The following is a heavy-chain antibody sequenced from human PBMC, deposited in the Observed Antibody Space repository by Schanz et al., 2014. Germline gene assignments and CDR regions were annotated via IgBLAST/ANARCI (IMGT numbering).Heavy chain of an antibody. CDR2: IYGDGST. CDR3: AKCIGWYGRCAFDI. J-gene: IGHJ3*02. CDR1: GFIFSQYA. V-gene: IGHV3-66*01. Sequence: EVQLVESGGGLVQPGGSLRLSCAASGFIFSQYAMSWVRQAPGKGPEWVSVIYGDGSTFYTDSVKGRFTISRDNSKNTLYLQMNSLIAEDTAVYYCAKCIGWYGRCAFDIWGQGTMVTVSS. D-gene: IGHD6-19*01.